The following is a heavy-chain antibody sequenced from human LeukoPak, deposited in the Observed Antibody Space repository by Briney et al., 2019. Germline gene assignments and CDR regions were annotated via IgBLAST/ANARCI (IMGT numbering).Heavy chain of an antibody. V-gene: IGHV4-59*01. CDR2: IYYSGST. J-gene: IGHJ4*02. CDR3: ARVASSGSYSLDY. CDR1: GGSISSYY. Sequence: SETLSLTCTVSGGSISSYYWSWIRQPPGKGLEWIGYIYYSGSTNYNPSLKSRVTISVDTSKNQFSLKLSSVTAADTAVYYCARVASSGSYSLDYWGQGTLVTVSS. D-gene: IGHD1-26*01.